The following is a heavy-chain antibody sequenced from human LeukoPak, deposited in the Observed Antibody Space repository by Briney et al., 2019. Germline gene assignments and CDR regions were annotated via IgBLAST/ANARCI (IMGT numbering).Heavy chain of an antibody. V-gene: IGHV3-23*01. Sequence: GGSLRLSCAASGFTFSSYAMSWVRQAPGKGLEWVSAISGSGGSTYYADSVKGRFTISRDNSKNTLYLQMNSLRAEDTAVYYCAKVLSPWGYSSSELYDYWGQGTLVTVSS. CDR3: AKVLSPWGYSSSELYDY. D-gene: IGHD6-6*01. CDR1: GFTFSSYA. CDR2: ISGSGGST. J-gene: IGHJ4*02.